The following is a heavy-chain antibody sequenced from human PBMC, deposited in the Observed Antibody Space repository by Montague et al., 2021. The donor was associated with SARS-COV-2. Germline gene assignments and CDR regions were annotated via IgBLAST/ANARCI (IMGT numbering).Heavy chain of an antibody. CDR1: GFTFTSSA. J-gene: IGHJ4*02. CDR3: AAGGFGESNGDLFDY. D-gene: IGHD3-10*01. CDR2: IVVASGNT. V-gene: IGHV1-58*02. Sequence: SVKVSCKASGFTFTSSAMQWVRQARGQRLEWIGWIVVASGNTNHAQKFQERVTITRDMSTNTAYMELSSLRSEDTAGYYCAAGGFGESNGDLFDYWGQGTMVTVSS.